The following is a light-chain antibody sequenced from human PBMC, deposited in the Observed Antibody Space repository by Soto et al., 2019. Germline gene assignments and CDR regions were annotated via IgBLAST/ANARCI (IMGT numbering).Light chain of an antibody. CDR2: SAS. V-gene: IGKV1-39*01. CDR3: QQGYSTLPYT. J-gene: IGKJ2*01. CDR1: QSIRTY. Sequence: DIQMTQSPSSLSASVGDRVTITCRASQSIRTYLNWYQQKPGKAPKLLIFSASSLQSGVPSRFSGSGSGTDFTLTISNLQPEDSATYYCQQGYSTLPYTFGQVTKLEI.